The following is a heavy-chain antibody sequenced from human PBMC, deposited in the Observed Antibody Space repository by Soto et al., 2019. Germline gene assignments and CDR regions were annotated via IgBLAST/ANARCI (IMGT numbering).Heavy chain of an antibody. CDR1: GYPVTAYY. D-gene: IGHD3-3*01. V-gene: IGHV1-2*02. CDR2: INPATGAA. Sequence: QLHLVQSGAVVKKPGASVTVSCSASGYPVTAYYMHWVRQAPGRGLEWMGGINPATGAAKYTQTFQGRGTMTRATSTGTVFMELSGLTSGDTAVFYCARGGGVGVAGSAAFDMWGQGTLVTVSS. CDR3: ARGGGVGVAGSAAFDM. J-gene: IGHJ3*02.